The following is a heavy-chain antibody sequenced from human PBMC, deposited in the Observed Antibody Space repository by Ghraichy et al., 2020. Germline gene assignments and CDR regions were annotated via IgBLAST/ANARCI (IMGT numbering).Heavy chain of an antibody. J-gene: IGHJ6*02. D-gene: IGHD5-12*01. V-gene: IGHV3-23*01. CDR2: IAVSGDST. CDR1: GFTFSSYA. Sequence: GGYLRLSCAASGFTFSSYAMSWVRQAPGKGLEWVSTIAVSGDSTFYADSVKGRFTISRDNSKNTLYLQMSSLRTEDTAVFYCAKDGDFYRGDMDVWGQGTTVTVSS. CDR3: AKDGDFYRGDMDV.